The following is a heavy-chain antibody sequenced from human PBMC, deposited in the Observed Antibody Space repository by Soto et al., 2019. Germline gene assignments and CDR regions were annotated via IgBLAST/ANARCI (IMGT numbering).Heavy chain of an antibody. J-gene: IGHJ4*02. V-gene: IGHV3-23*01. CDR1: GFAFTTYT. CDR2: INGGDGAT. D-gene: IGHD3-9*01. CDR3: AKDRQPDGIWTIDY. Sequence: GGSLRLSCAASGFAFTTYTMNWVRQAPGRGLEWVSAINGGDGATYYADSVKGRFTISRDNSNNILFLQMDSLRVEDTAAYYCAKDRQPDGIWTIDYWGQGTLVTVSS.